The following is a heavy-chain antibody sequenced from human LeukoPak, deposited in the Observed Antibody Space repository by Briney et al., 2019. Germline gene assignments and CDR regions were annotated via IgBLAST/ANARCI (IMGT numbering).Heavy chain of an antibody. V-gene: IGHV4-39*01. Sequence: SETLSLTCTVSGGSISSSNYYWGWIRQPPGKGLEWIGSIYYSGSTYYNPSLKSRVTISVDTSKNQFSLKLRSVTAADTAVYYCARQSLWFGQLPLYYYYYYLDVWGKGTTVTISS. CDR2: IYYSGST. CDR3: ARQSLWFGQLPLYYYYYYLDV. CDR1: GGSISSSNYY. J-gene: IGHJ6*03. D-gene: IGHD3-10*01.